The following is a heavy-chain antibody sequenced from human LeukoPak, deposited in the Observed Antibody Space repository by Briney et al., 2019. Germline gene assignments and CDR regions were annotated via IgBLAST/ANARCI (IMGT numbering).Heavy chain of an antibody. D-gene: IGHD3-22*01. CDR2: MSYDGSNE. CDR3: AKDALDYYDSSGYYFNWFDP. J-gene: IGHJ5*02. V-gene: IGHV3-30*07. CDR1: GFTFSSYA. Sequence: PGGSLRLSCAASGFTFSSYALHWVRQAPGKGLEWVALMSYDGSNEYYADSVKGRFTISRDNSKNTLYLQMNSLRAEDTAVYYCAKDALDYYDSSGYYFNWFDPWGQGTLVTVSS.